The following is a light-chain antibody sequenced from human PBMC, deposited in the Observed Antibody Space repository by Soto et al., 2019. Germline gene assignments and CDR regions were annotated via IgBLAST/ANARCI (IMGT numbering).Light chain of an antibody. CDR1: QSVSRY. CDR3: QQRSNWHPIT. Sequence: EILLTQSPATLSLSPGESATVSCRASQSVSRYLDWYQQKPGQAPRLLIYDASNRANGIPARFSGSGSGTDFTLTIRSIEPEDFAVYYCQQRSNWHPITFGQGTRLEIK. J-gene: IGKJ5*01. CDR2: DAS. V-gene: IGKV3-11*01.